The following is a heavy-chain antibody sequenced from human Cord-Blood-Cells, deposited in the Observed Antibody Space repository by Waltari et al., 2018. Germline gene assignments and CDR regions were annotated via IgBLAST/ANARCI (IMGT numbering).Heavy chain of an antibody. V-gene: IGHV4-39*01. CDR3: ARGTWHFDY. Sequence: QLQLQESGPGLVKPSETLSLPCTVSGGSISSSSYSWGWIRQPPGKGLELIGSIYYSGSTYYNPSLKSRVTISVDTSKNQFSLKLSSVTAADTAVYYCARGTWHFDYWGQGTLVTVSS. CDR1: GGSISSSSYS. CDR2: IYYSGST. D-gene: IGHD3-10*01. J-gene: IGHJ4*02.